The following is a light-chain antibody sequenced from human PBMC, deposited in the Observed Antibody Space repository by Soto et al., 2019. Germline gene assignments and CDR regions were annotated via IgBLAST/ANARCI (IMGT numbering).Light chain of an antibody. J-gene: IGLJ1*01. CDR3: SSYAGSSNV. Sequence: QSALTQPPSASGSPGQSVAISCTGTSSDVGGYNYVSWYQQHPGKAPKLMIYGVNKRPSGVPDRFSDSKSGNTASLTVSGLQAEDEADYYCSSYAGSSNVFGTGTKVTVL. CDR1: SSDVGGYNY. CDR2: GVN. V-gene: IGLV2-8*01.